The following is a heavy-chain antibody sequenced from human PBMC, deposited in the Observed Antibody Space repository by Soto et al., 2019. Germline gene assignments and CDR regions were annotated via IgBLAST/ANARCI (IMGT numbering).Heavy chain of an antibody. V-gene: IGHV6-1*01. Sequence: SQTLSLTCAISGDSVSSNSAAWNWIRQSPSRGLEWLGRSYYRSKWYNDYAVSVRSRITINPDTSKNQFSLQLNSVTPEDTAVYYCAKERRGYYDILTSYGMDVWGRGTTVTVSS. CDR3: AKERRGYYDILTSYGMDV. CDR2: SYYRSKWYN. CDR1: GDSVSSNSAA. J-gene: IGHJ6*02. D-gene: IGHD3-9*01.